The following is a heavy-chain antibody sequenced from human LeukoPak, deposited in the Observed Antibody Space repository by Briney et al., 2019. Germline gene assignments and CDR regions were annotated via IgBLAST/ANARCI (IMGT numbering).Heavy chain of an antibody. CDR2: IYYSGST. Sequence: MPSETLSLTCTVSGGSISSYYWSWIRQPPGKGLEWIGYIYYSGSTNYNPSLKSRVTISVDTSKNQFSLKLSSVTAADTAVYYCARSSGSYYAASDIWGQGTMVTVSS. J-gene: IGHJ3*02. CDR1: GGSISSYY. CDR3: ARSSGSYYAASDI. D-gene: IGHD1-26*01. V-gene: IGHV4-59*12.